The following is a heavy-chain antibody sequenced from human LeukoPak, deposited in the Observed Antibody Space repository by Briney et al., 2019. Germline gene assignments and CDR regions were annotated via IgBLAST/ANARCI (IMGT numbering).Heavy chain of an antibody. CDR3: ARGQYYYGSGSYYMDV. J-gene: IGHJ6*03. V-gene: IGHV3-21*01. CDR2: ISSSSSYI. Sequence: GGSLRLSCAASGFTFSSYSMNWVRQAPGKGLEWVSSISSSSSYIYYVDSVKGRFTISRDNAKNSLYLQMNSLRAEDTAVYYCARGQYYYGSGSYYMDVWGKGTTVTVSS. D-gene: IGHD3-10*01. CDR1: GFTFSSYS.